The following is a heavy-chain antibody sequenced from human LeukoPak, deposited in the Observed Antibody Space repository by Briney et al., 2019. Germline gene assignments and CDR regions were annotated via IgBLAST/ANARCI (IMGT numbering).Heavy chain of an antibody. J-gene: IGHJ4*02. V-gene: IGHV3-23*01. D-gene: IGHD4-17*01. CDR1: GFSFSSYA. Sequence: GGSLRLSCAASGFSFSSYAMSWVRQAPGKGLEWVSTISDGGRSTYYADSVKGRFASSRDNSRNTLYLQMDSLRPEDTAVYYCAKSAWSRDYYQFDCWGQGTLVTVSS. CDR2: ISDGGRST. CDR3: AKSAWSRDYYQFDC.